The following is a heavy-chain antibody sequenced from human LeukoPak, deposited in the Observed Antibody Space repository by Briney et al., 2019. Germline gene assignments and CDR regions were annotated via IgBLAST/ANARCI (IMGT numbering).Heavy chain of an antibody. CDR1: GHSFTRSW. CDR2: IYPGDSDT. J-gene: IGHJ4*02. D-gene: IGHD3-10*01. CDR3: ARIPLVVRAFDY. V-gene: IGHV5-51*01. Sequence: GVPLKISCTGSGHSFTRSWIGWVRQLPGTDLEGLGIIYPGDSDTRYSPSFQGQVTISADKSISTAYLQWSSLKASDTAMYYCARIPLVVRAFDYWGQGTLVTVSS.